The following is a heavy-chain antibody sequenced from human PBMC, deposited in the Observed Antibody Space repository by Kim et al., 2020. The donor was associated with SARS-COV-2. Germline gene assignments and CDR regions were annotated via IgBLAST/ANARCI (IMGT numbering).Heavy chain of an antibody. D-gene: IGHD5-18*01. J-gene: IGHJ4*02. CDR3: ARGGYSYGHAAHY. V-gene: IGHV1-8*01. Sequence: YAQKFQGRVTMTRNTSISTAYMELSSLRSEDTAVYYCARGGYSYGHAAHYWGQGTLVTVSS.